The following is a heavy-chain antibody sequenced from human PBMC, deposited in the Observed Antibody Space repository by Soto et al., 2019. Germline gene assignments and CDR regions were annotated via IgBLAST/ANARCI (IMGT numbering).Heavy chain of an antibody. CDR3: ARGPYSSPPPDY. D-gene: IGHD6-13*01. CDR2: ISSSSSYI. V-gene: IGHV3-21*01. J-gene: IGHJ4*02. Sequence: EVQLVESGGGLVKPGGSLRLSCAASGFTFSSYSMNWVRQAPGKGLEWVSSISSSSSYIYYEDSVKGRFTISRDNAKNSLYLQMNSLRAEDTAVYYCARGPYSSPPPDYWGQGTLVTVSS. CDR1: GFTFSSYS.